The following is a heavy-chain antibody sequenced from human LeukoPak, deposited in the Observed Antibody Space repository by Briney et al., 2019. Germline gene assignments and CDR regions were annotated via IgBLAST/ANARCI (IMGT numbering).Heavy chain of an antibody. V-gene: IGHV3-15*01. J-gene: IGHJ4*02. D-gene: IGHD3-10*01. CDR2: IKSKTDGGTT. CDR3: TTERWFGGSDY. CDR1: GFTFSHAW. Sequence: GGSLRLSCAASGFTFSHAWMSWVRQAPGKGLEWVGRIKSKTDGGTTDYAAPVKGRFTISRDDSKNTLYLQMNSLKTEDTAVYYCTTERWFGGSDYWGQGTLVTVSS.